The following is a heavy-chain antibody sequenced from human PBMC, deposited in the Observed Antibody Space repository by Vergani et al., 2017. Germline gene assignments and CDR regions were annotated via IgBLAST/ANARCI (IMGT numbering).Heavy chain of an antibody. V-gene: IGHV4-39*01. D-gene: IGHD3-10*01. CDR1: GGSISSSSYY. CDR3: ARHQLLWFGEYLNWFDP. J-gene: IGHJ5*02. Sequence: QLQLQESGPGLVKPSETLSLTCTVSGGSISSSSYYWGWIRQPPGKGLEGSGSSYYSGSTYYNPSLKSRVTISVDTSKNQFSLKLSSVTAADTAVYYCARHQLLWFGEYLNWFDPWGQGTLVTVSS. CDR2: SYYSGST.